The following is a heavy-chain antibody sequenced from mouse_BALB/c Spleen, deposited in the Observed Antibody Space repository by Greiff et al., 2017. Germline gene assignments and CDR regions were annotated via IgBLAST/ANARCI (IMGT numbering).Heavy chain of an antibody. D-gene: IGHD2-3*01. V-gene: IGHV1-4*01. CDR2: INPSSGYT. CDR3: AYDGYYAVDD. Sequence: VQLQQSGAELARPGASVKMSCKASGYTFTSYTMHWVKQRPGQGLEWIGYINPSSGYTNYNQKFKDKATLTADKSSSTAYLQLSSLTSEDSAVYYCAYDGYYAVDDWGQGTSVTVSS. CDR1: GYTFTSYT. J-gene: IGHJ4*01.